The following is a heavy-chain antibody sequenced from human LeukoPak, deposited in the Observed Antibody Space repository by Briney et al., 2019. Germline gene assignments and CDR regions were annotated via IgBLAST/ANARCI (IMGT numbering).Heavy chain of an antibody. CDR2: IYTSGST. Sequence: SETLSLTCTVSGGSISSYYWSWIRQPPGKGLEWIGYIYTSGSTNYNPSLKSRVTISVDTYKNQFPLKLSSVPAADTAVHYCARHPRGPNWFDPWGQGTLVTVSS. D-gene: IGHD5-24*01. CDR1: GGSISSYY. CDR3: ARHPRGPNWFDP. J-gene: IGHJ5*02. V-gene: IGHV4-4*09.